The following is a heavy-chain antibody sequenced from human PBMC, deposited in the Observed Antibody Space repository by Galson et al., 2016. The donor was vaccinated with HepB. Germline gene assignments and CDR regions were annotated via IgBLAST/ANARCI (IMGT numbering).Heavy chain of an antibody. CDR3: ARESYYGSGNYQDY. CDR1: GFTFSSFG. J-gene: IGHJ4*02. V-gene: IGHV3-33*01. D-gene: IGHD3-10*01. Sequence: SLRLSCAASGFTFSSFGMNWVRQAPGKGLEWVAVIWYDGNNKYYADSVKGRFTISRDNSKNTLYLQMNSLRAEDTAAYFCARESYYGSGNYQDYWGQGTLVTVSA. CDR2: IWYDGNNK.